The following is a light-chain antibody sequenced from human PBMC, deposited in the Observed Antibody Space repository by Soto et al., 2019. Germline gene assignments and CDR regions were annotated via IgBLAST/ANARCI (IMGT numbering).Light chain of an antibody. Sequence: DIQMTQSPSSLSSSVGDIVTITCRTSQGISNYLAWYQQKPGKAPKLLIYDASSLESGVPSRFSGSGSGTDFTLTITNLQPEDFATYYCQQYDRFPITFGQGTRLEIK. CDR3: QQYDRFPIT. CDR1: QGISNY. J-gene: IGKJ5*01. V-gene: IGKV1-16*01. CDR2: DAS.